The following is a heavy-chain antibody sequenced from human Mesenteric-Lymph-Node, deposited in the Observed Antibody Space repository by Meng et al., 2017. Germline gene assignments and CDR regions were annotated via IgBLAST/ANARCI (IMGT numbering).Heavy chain of an antibody. CDR3: ARGVAPAGMLYWYFDL. D-gene: IGHD6-13*01. CDR1: GFTFSSYS. CDR2: ISTSTSI. J-gene: IGHJ2*01. V-gene: IGHV3-21*01. Sequence: EVQLVESGGGLVKPGESLRLSCVASGFTFSSYSMNWVRQAPGKGLEWVSSISTSTSIYYADSAKGRFTISRDNAKNSLFLQMNSLRAEDTAVYYCARGVAPAGMLYWYFDLWGRCTLVTVSS.